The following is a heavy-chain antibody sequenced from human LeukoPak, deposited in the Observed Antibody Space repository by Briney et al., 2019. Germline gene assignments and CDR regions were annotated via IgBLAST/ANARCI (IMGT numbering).Heavy chain of an antibody. J-gene: IGHJ4*02. CDR2: INHSGST. V-gene: IGHV4-34*01. CDR3: ARGTITRTRRRFDY. D-gene: IGHD1-14*01. CDR1: GGSFSEYY. Sequence: PSETLSLTCAVYGGSFSEYYWSWIRQPPGKGLEWIGEINHSGSTNYNSSLKSRVTISVDTSKNQFSLQLTSVNAADTAVYYCARGTITRTRRRFDYWGQGTLVTVSS.